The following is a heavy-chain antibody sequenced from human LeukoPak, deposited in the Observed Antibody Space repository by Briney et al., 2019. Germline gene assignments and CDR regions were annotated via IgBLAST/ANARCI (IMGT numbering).Heavy chain of an antibody. CDR3: ATGYCSSTSCWFDP. V-gene: IGHV1-24*01. J-gene: IGHJ5*02. D-gene: IGHD2-2*01. Sequence: GASVKVSCKVSGYTLTELSMHWVRQAPGKGLEWMGGFDPEDGETIYAQKFQGRVTMTEDTSTDTAYMELSSLRSEDTAVYYCATGYCSSTSCWFDPWGQGTLVTVSS. CDR1: GYTLTELS. CDR2: FDPEDGET.